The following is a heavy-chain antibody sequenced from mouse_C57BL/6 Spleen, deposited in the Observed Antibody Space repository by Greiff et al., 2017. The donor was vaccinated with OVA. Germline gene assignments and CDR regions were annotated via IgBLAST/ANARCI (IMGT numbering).Heavy chain of an antibody. Sequence: QLQQPGAELVKPGASVKLSCKASGYTFTRYWMQWVKQRPGQGLEWIGEIDPSDSYTNYNQKFKGKATLTVDTSSSTAYMQLSSLTSEDSAVYYCARSRSSSYGYFDCWGKGTTLTVSS. CDR1: GYTFTRYW. D-gene: IGHD1-1*01. J-gene: IGHJ2*01. CDR3: ARSRSSSYGYFDC. CDR2: IDPSDSYT. V-gene: IGHV1-50*01.